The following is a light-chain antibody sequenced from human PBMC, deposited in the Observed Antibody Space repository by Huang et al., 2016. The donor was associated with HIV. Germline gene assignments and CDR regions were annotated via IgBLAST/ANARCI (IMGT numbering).Light chain of an antibody. CDR2: DAS. Sequence: EIVLTQAPATLSLSPGDRATLSCRASQGVSSSLAWYQQQPGHAPRLLIYDASNRAARIPARFSGTGSGTDFTLTISSLEPEDFAVYYCQQRSNWPPLTFGGGTKVEIK. V-gene: IGKV3-11*01. CDR1: QGVSSS. J-gene: IGKJ4*01. CDR3: QQRSNWPPLT.